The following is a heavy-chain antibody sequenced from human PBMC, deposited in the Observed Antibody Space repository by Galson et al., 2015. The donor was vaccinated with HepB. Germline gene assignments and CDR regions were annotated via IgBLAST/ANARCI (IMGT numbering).Heavy chain of an antibody. Sequence: SVKVSCKASGYTFTSYGISWVRQAPGQGLEWMGWISAYNGNTNYAQKLQGRVTMTTDTSTSTAYMELRSLRSDDTAVYYCARDSYCSSTSCYIGYYYYGMDVWGQGTTVTVSS. V-gene: IGHV1-18*01. D-gene: IGHD2-2*01. J-gene: IGHJ6*02. CDR3: ARDSYCSSTSCYIGYYYYGMDV. CDR1: GYTFTSYG. CDR2: ISAYNGNT.